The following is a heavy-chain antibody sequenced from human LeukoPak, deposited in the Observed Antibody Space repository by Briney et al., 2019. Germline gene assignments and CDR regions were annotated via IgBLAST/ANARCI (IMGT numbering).Heavy chain of an antibody. D-gene: IGHD2-15*01. CDR2: INPNSGGT. V-gene: IGHV1-2*02. CDR3: ARDHVVVAAATYYYYYMDV. J-gene: IGHJ6*03. CDR1: GYTFTGYY. Sequence: GASVKVSRKASGYTFTGYYMHWVRQAPGQGLEWMGWINPNSGGTNYAQKFQGRVTMTRDTSISTAYMELSRLRSDDTAVYYCARDHVVVAAATYYYYYMDVWGKGTTVTVSS.